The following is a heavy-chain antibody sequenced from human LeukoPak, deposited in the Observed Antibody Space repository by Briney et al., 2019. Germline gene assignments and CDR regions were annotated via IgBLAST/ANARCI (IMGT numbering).Heavy chain of an antibody. Sequence: GASVKVSCKASGYTFTNCYMHWVRQAPGQGLEWMGIINPSGGNTSYAQNFQGRVTMTRDTSISTAYMELSRLRSDDTAVYYCASSGGIVVVPAVWGQGTLVTVSS. J-gene: IGHJ4*02. D-gene: IGHD2-2*01. CDR2: INPSGGNT. CDR3: ASSGGIVVVPAV. CDR1: GYTFTNCY. V-gene: IGHV1-46*01.